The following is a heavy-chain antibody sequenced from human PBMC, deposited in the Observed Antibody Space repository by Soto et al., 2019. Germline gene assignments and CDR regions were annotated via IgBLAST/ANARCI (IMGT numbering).Heavy chain of an antibody. CDR2: INWKSDI. CDR1: GFTFDYDA. CDR3: AISQDGGGRPTCIY. D-gene: IGHD3-16*01. J-gene: IGHJ4*02. V-gene: IGHV3-9*01. Sequence: PGGSFRPCCAVDGFTFDYDAMPWVRKETEKGLEWVSGINWKSDIGYADSVKGRATISRDKSENSLYLKMNSRRAEDTALYYCAISQDGGGRPTCIYRGQGT.